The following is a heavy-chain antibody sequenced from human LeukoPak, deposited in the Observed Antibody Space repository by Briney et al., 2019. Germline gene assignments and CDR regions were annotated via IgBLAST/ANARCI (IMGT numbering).Heavy chain of an antibody. CDR2: ILSDGSKE. V-gene: IGHV3-33*08. CDR1: GGSISSSSYY. D-gene: IGHD3-22*01. Sequence: PSETLSLTCTVSGGSISSSSYYWGWIRQPPGKGLEWVAVILSDGSKEFYTDSVRGRFTISRDNSKNTLYLQMNSLRAEDTAVYYCVRDDDRPDSGLDYWGQGTLVTVSS. J-gene: IGHJ4*02. CDR3: VRDDDRPDSGLDY.